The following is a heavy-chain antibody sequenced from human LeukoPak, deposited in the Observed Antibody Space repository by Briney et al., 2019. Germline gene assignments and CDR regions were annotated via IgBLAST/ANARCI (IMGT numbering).Heavy chain of an antibody. CDR3: ARVGTPMVTIVAPYYMDV. Sequence: PGGSLRLSCTASGFIFSTSWMTWVRQAPGKGLEWVANINLDGSEKYYVDSVKGRFTTSRDNAKNSLYLQMNSLRAEDTAVYYCARVGTPMVTIVAPYYMDVWGKGTTVTVSS. CDR2: INLDGSEK. J-gene: IGHJ6*03. D-gene: IGHD5-18*01. V-gene: IGHV3-7*01. CDR1: GFIFSTSW.